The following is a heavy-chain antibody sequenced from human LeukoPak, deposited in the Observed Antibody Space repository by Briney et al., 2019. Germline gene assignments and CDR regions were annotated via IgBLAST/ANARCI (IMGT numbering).Heavy chain of an antibody. CDR2: ISWNSGSI. CDR3: AKDSYYYDSSGYYGGFDY. D-gene: IGHD3-22*01. J-gene: IGHJ4*02. V-gene: IGHV3-9*01. CDR1: GFTFDDYA. Sequence: PGGSLRLSCAASGFTFDDYAMHWVRQAPGKGLEWVSGISWNSGSIGYADSVKGRFTISRDNAKNSLYLQMNSLRAEDTALYYCAKDSYYYDSSGYYGGFDYWGQGTLVTVSS.